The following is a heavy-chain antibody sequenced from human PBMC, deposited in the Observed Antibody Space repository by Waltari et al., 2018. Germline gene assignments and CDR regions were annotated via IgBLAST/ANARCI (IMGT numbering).Heavy chain of an antibody. CDR1: GGSISSGSYY. CDR3: ARVFVQGVILNGFDY. V-gene: IGHV4-61*09. D-gene: IGHD3-10*01. J-gene: IGHJ4*02. CDR2: IYTSGST. Sequence: QVQLQESGPGLVKPSQTLSLTCTVSGGSISSGSYYWSWIRRPAGKGLEWIGYIYTSGSTNYNPSLKSRVTISVDTSKNQFSLKLSSVTAADTAVYYCARVFVQGVILNGFDYWGQGTLVTVSS.